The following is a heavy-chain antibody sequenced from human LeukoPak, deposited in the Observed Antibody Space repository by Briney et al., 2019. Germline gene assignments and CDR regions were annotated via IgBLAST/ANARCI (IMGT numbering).Heavy chain of an antibody. D-gene: IGHD3-10*01. CDR3: ARGLGAMVLGYYFDY. J-gene: IGHJ4*02. Sequence: HGESPKISCKGSGYSFTSYWIGWVRQMPGKGLEWMGIIHPGDSDTRYSPSFQGQVTISADKSISTAYLQWSSLKASDTAMYYCARGLGAMVLGYYFDYWGQGTLVTVSS. CDR2: IHPGDSDT. CDR1: GYSFTSYW. V-gene: IGHV5-51*01.